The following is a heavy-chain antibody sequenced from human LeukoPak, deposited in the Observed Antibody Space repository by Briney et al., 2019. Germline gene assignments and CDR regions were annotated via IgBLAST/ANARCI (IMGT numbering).Heavy chain of an antibody. CDR1: GFTFSKYW. CDR2: INTDGTVT. D-gene: IGHD6-19*01. Sequence: RGSLRLSCAASGFTFSKYWMLWIRQAPGKGLESVSRINTDGTVTTYADSVKGRFTVSRDNADNTMFLQMNSVRDEDTAVYYCATKQWLAPPPDSWGQGTPVTVSS. V-gene: IGHV3-74*01. J-gene: IGHJ4*02. CDR3: ATKQWLAPPPDS.